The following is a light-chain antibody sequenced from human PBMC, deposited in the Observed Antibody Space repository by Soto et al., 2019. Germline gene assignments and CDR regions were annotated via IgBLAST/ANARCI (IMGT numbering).Light chain of an antibody. CDR3: TSYTSTDTLVG. Sequence: QSVLTQPASVSASPGQSITISCTGTSSDIGDYNYVSWYQQRPGEAPKLILYEVENRPSGISDRFSGSKSGNTASLTISGLRTEDEADYYCTSYTSTDTLVGFGGGTKLTVL. V-gene: IGLV2-14*03. J-gene: IGLJ2*01. CDR1: SSDIGDYNY. CDR2: EVE.